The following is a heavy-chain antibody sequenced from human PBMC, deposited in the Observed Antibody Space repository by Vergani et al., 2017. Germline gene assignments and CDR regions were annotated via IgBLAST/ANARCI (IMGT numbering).Heavy chain of an antibody. V-gene: IGHV4-31*03. J-gene: IGHJ4*02. D-gene: IGHD6-19*01. CDR2: IYYSGST. CDR3: ARDRAEESGWDYGGNFDY. CDR1: GGSISSGGYY. Sequence: QVQLQESGPGLVKPSQTLSLTCTVSGGSISSGGYYWSWIRQHPGKGLEWIGYIYYSGSTYYNPSLKSRVTISVDTSKNQFSLKLSSVTAADTAVYYCARDRAEESGWDYGGNFDYWGQGTLVTVSS.